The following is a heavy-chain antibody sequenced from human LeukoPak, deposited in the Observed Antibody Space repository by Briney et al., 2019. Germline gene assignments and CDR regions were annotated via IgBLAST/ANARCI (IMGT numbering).Heavy chain of an antibody. V-gene: IGHV4-30-2*01. CDR3: ARAEGAFDI. Sequence: PSETLSLTRAVSGGSISSGGYSWSWIRQPPGKGLEWIGYIYHSGSTYYNPSLKSRVTISVDRSKNQFSLKLSSVTAADTAVYYCARAEGAFDIWGQGTMVTVSS. J-gene: IGHJ3*02. CDR2: IYHSGST. CDR1: GGSISSGGYS.